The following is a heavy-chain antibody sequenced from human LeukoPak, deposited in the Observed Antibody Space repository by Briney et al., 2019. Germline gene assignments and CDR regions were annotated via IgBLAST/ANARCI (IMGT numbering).Heavy chain of an antibody. CDR1: GFTFDKYG. V-gene: IGHV3-9*01. Sequence: GGSLRLSCEVSGFTFDKYGMHWVRQVPGKGLEWVSGMTLDSGRIGYADSVKGRFTISRDKAKNSLYLQMNSLRAEDTAVYYCARDHEAPIDYYYYMDVWGKGTTVTVSS. CDR3: ARDHEAPIDYYYYMDV. J-gene: IGHJ6*03. CDR2: MTLDSGRI.